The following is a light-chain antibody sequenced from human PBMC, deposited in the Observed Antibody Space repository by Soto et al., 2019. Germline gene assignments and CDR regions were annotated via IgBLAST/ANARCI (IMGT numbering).Light chain of an antibody. V-gene: IGKV3-20*01. CDR3: QQYGSSPTWT. CDR1: QSVSSSY. CDR2: GAS. J-gene: IGKJ1*01. Sequence: EIVLTQSPGTLSLSPGERATLSCRASQSVSSSYLAWYQQKPGQAPRLLIYGASTRATGIPATFSGSGSGTDFTLTIRRLEPEDSAVYYCQQYGSSPTWTFGQGTKVDIK.